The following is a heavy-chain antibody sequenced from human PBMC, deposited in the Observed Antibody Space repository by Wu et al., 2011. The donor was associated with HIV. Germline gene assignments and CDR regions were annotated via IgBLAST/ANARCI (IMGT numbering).Heavy chain of an antibody. CDR1: GGDFRKSE. CDR3: ARKGGDWGAYFGL. J-gene: IGHJ2*01. D-gene: IGHD7-27*01. CDR2: VVPLLRTG. V-gene: IGHV1-69*04. Sequence: QVQLVQSGAEMKRPGSSVKVSCKISGGDFRKSEMYWVRQARGRGFEWVGRVVPLLRTGNYAQQFQGRVTISADKSATTTYMELRDLKSDDTAIYYCARKGGDWGAYFGLWGRGTLVTGLL.